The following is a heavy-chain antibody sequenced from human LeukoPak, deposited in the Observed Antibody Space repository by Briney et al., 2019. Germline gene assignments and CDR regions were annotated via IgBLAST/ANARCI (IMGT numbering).Heavy chain of an antibody. D-gene: IGHD5-18*01. CDR1: GLTFNSHS. CDR3: ARAIRGYSYVLDY. CDR2: VSTNGDVT. J-gene: IGHJ4*02. Sequence: GGSLRLSCVASGLTFNSHSMSWVRQAPGMGLEWVSVVSTNGDVTFYADSVKGRFTISRDNSKNTLYLQMESLRAEDTAVYYCARAIRGYSYVLDYWGQGTLVTVSS. V-gene: IGHV3-23*01.